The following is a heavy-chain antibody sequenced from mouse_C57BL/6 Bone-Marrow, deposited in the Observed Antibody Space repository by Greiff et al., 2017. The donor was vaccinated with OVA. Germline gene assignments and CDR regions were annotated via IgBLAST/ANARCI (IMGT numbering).Heavy chain of an antibody. D-gene: IGHD2-2*01. Sequence: QVQLQQPGAELVRPGSSVKLSCKASGYTFTSYWMDWVKQRPGQGLEWIGNIYPSDSETHYNQKFKDKATLTVDKSSSTAYMQLSSLTSEDSAVYYCARSRWLPAWFAYWGQGTLVTVSA. CDR2: IYPSDSET. V-gene: IGHV1-61*01. J-gene: IGHJ3*01. CDR1: GYTFTSYW. CDR3: ARSRWLPAWFAY.